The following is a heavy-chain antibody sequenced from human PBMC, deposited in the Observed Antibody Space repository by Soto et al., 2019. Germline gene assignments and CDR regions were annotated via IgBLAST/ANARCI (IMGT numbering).Heavy chain of an antibody. Sequence: SETLSLTCTVSGGSISSSSDFWGWIRQPPGKGLEWIGSIYYSGSTYYNPSLKSRVTISVDTSKNQFSLKLSSVTAADTAVYYCARLGEGAVSNYYYYGMDVWGQGATVTVSS. CDR1: GGSISSSSDF. D-gene: IGHD3-10*01. J-gene: IGHJ6*02. CDR2: IYYSGST. CDR3: ARLGEGAVSNYYYYGMDV. V-gene: IGHV4-39*01.